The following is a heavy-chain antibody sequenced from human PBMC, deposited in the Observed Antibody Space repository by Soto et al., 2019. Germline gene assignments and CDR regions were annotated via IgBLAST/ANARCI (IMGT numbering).Heavy chain of an antibody. CDR1: GFTLSNYA. D-gene: IGHD1-1*01. Sequence: GGSLRLSCAASGFTLSNYAMTWVRQAPGKGLEWVSALSGSGVSTYYADSVMGRFTISRDNSKNTVYLQMNSLRAEDTAVYYCARGMNARYYFDLWGRGTLVTVSS. V-gene: IGHV3-23*01. CDR3: ARGMNARYYFDL. CDR2: LSGSGVST. J-gene: IGHJ2*01.